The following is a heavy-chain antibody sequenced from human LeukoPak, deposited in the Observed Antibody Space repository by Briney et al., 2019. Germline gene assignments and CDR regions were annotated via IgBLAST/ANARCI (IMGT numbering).Heavy chain of an antibody. Sequence: SGGSLRLSCAASGFTFSSYAMSWVRQAPGKGLEWVSAISGSGGSTYYADSVKGRFTISRDNSKNTLYLQMNSLRVEDTAVYYCAKSWPQSYSSSWRAEYFQHWGQGTLVTVSS. V-gene: IGHV3-23*01. D-gene: IGHD6-13*01. CDR2: ISGSGGST. CDR3: AKSWPQSYSSSWRAEYFQH. J-gene: IGHJ1*01. CDR1: GFTFSSYA.